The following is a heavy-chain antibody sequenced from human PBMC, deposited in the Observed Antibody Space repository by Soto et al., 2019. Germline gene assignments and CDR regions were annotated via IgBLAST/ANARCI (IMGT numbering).Heavy chain of an antibody. CDR1: GFTFSSYG. CDR3: AKDGSAGFGEYGAFDI. CDR2: ISYDGSNK. V-gene: IGHV3-30*18. J-gene: IGHJ3*02. Sequence: QVQLVESGGGVVQPGRSLRLSCAASGFTFSSYGMHWVRQAPGKGLGGGAVISYDGSNKYYADSVKGRFTISRDNSKNTLYLQMNSLRAEDTAVYYCAKDGSAGFGEYGAFDIWGQGTMVTVSS. D-gene: IGHD3-10*01.